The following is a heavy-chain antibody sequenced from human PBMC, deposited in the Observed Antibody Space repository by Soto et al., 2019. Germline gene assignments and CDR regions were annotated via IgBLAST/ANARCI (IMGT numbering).Heavy chain of an antibody. Sequence: PSETLSLTCAVYGGSFSGYYWSWIRQPPGKGLEWIGEINHSGSTNYNPSLKSRVTISVDTSKNQFSLKLSSVTAADTAVYYCARGLAEDYPRCWFDPWGQGTLVTVSS. CDR1: GGSFSGYY. J-gene: IGHJ5*02. D-gene: IGHD4-17*01. V-gene: IGHV4-34*01. CDR2: INHSGST. CDR3: ARGLAEDYPRCWFDP.